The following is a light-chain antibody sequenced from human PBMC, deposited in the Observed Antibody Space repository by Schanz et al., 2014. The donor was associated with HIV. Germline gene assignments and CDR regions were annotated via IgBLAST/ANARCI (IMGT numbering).Light chain of an antibody. CDR1: QNIRTY. Sequence: DIQMTQSPSSLSTSVGDRVTITCRASQNIRTYLNWYQQKPGKAPKLLIYAASNLQSGVPLRFNGSGSGTDFTLTISSLQPEDFASYFCQQTDSFPLTFGGGTRVEI. CDR3: QQTDSFPLT. V-gene: IGKV1-39*01. J-gene: IGKJ4*01. CDR2: AAS.